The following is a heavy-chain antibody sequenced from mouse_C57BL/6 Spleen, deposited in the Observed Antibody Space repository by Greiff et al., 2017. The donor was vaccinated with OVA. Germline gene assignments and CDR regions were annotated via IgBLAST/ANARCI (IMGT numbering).Heavy chain of an antibody. D-gene: IGHD4-1*01. CDR2: INPNNGGT. Sequence: EVQLQQSGPELVKPGASVKISCKASGYTFTDYYMNWVKQSHGKSLEWIGDINPNNGGTSYNQKFKGKATLTVDKSSSTAYMELRSLTSEDSAVYYCARSNWDYAMDYWGQGTSVTVSS. CDR1: GYTFTDYY. J-gene: IGHJ4*01. CDR3: ARSNWDYAMDY. V-gene: IGHV1-26*01.